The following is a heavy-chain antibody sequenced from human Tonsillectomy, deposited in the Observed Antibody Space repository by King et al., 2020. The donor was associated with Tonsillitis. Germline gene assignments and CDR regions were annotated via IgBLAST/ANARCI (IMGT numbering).Heavy chain of an antibody. Sequence: QLQESGPGLVKPSQTLSLTCTVSGGSISSGGYYWSWIRQHPGKGLEGIGYIYYSGSTYYNPSLKSRVTISVDTSKNQFSLKLSSVTAADTAVYYCARVPVAGIGFGAFDIWGQGTMVTVSS. CDR3: ARVPVAGIGFGAFDI. J-gene: IGHJ3*02. D-gene: IGHD6-19*01. CDR2: IYYSGST. CDR1: GGSISSGGYY. V-gene: IGHV4-31*03.